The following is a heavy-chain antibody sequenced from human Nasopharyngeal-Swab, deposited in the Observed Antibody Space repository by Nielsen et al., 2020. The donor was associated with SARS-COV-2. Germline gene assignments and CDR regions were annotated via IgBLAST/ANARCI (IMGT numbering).Heavy chain of an antibody. CDR3: ASSRPLWAFDI. J-gene: IGHJ3*02. CDR2: INSDGSST. Sequence: VRQAPGKGLVWVSRINSDGSSTSYADSVKGRFTISRDNAKNTLYLRMNSLRAEDTAVYYCASSRPLWAFDIWGQGTMVTVSS. V-gene: IGHV3-74*01.